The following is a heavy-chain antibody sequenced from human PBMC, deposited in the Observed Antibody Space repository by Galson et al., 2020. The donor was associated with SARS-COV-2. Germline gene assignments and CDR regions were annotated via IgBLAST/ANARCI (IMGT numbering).Heavy chain of an antibody. D-gene: IGHD3-22*01. J-gene: IGHJ4*01. CDR1: GFSLNTRGAG. Sequence: ESGPTLVKPTQTLSLTCTFSGFSLNTRGAGVGWIRQPPGKALEWLALIYWNDVKRYSPSLRNRLTIAKDTSKNQVVLTMTDMDPVDTGTYYCAHRPETYYFDYTGYPVYFDYWGRGTLITVSS. CDR3: AHRPETYYFDYTGYPVYFDY. CDR2: IYWNDVK. V-gene: IGHV2-5*01.